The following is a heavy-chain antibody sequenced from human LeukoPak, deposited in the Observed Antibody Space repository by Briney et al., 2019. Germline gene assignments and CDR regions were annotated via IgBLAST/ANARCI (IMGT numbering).Heavy chain of an antibody. V-gene: IGHV3-7*01. J-gene: IGHJ4*02. Sequence: GESLRLSCADSGFTFSNYWMSWVRQAPGKGLEWVAIIKQDGSEQYYVDSVKGRFTISRDNAENSLYLQMNGLRAEDTAVYYCARDTSSIVGPRFDYWGQGIQVTVSP. CDR3: ARDTSSIVGPRFDY. CDR1: GFTFSNYW. CDR2: IKQDGSEQ. D-gene: IGHD1-26*01.